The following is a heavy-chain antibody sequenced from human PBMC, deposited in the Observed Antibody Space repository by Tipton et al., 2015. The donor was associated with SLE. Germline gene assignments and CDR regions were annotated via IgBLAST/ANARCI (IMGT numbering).Heavy chain of an antibody. CDR2: ISPSSTSK. V-gene: IGHV3-11*04. CDR1: GFTFSDYY. Sequence: SLRLSCAASGFTFSDYYMTWIRQAPGKGLEWGSYISPSSTSKFYADSVKGRFTISRDNAKNSLYLHMNSLRGEDTAVYYCARGRTTVTLNYFDSWGHGTLVTVSS. D-gene: IGHD4-17*01. J-gene: IGHJ4*01. CDR3: ARGRTTVTLNYFDS.